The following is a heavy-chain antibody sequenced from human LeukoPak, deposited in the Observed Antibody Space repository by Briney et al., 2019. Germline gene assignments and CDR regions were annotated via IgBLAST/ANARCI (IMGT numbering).Heavy chain of an antibody. CDR3: ATYYSDTSARD. V-gene: IGHV1-2*02. Sequence: GSSVKVSCQASRGTFTAYHMVWVRQAPGQGLEWMGWINPNSGGTNYAPKLQGRATMPRDTPIRTAYIELSSLRSDDAAVYFCATYYSDTSARDWGQGTLVTVSS. J-gene: IGHJ4*02. CDR2: INPNSGGT. D-gene: IGHD3-22*01. CDR1: RGTFTAYH.